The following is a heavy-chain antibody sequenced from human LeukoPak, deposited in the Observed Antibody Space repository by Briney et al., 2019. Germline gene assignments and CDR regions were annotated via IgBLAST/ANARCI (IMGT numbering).Heavy chain of an antibody. CDR1: GFIFSRSS. CDR2: IVVGSGNT. D-gene: IGHD3-10*01. J-gene: IGHJ5*02. CDR3: AAEVPGDSGSGRIRFDP. V-gene: IGHV1-58*02. Sequence: ASVKVSCKASGFIFSRSSIQWVRQARGQRPEWMGWIVVGSGNTRYAQTFQDRVTITSDWSTDTAYMEVNSLRSDDTAVYYCAAEVPGDSGSGRIRFDPWGQGTPVTVSS.